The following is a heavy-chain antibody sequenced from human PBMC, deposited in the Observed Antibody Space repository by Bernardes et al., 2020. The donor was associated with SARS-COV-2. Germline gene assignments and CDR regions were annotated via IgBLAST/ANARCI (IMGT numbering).Heavy chain of an antibody. J-gene: IGHJ3*02. CDR3: ARRVPAARSAFDI. Sequence: SETLSLTCTVSGGSISSYYWSWIRQPPGKGLEWIGYIYYSGSTNYNPSLKSRVTISVDTSKNQFSLKLSSVTAADTAVYYCARRVPAARSAFDIWGQGTMVTVSS. V-gene: IGHV4-59*01. CDR2: IYYSGST. D-gene: IGHD2-2*01. CDR1: GGSISSYY.